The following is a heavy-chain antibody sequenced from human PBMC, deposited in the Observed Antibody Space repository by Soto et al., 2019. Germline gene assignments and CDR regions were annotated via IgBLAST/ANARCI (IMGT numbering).Heavy chain of an antibody. CDR3: AHRRRIQLWLSGGDAFDI. Sequence: QITLKESGPTLVKPTQTLTLTCTFSGFSLSTSGVGVGWIRQPPGKALEWLALIYWDDDKRYSPSLKSRLTIPKDTSKNQVVLTMTNMDPVDTATYYCAHRRRIQLWLSGGDAFDIWGQGTMVTVSS. J-gene: IGHJ3*02. D-gene: IGHD5-18*01. CDR1: GFSLSTSGVG. V-gene: IGHV2-5*02. CDR2: IYWDDDK.